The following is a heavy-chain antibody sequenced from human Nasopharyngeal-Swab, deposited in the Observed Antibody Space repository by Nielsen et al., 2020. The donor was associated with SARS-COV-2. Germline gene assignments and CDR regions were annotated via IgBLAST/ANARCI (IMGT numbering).Heavy chain of an antibody. CDR1: GYRFLSHW. D-gene: IGHD3-22*01. Sequence: GESLKISCKGSGYRFLSHWVGWVRQMPGKGLEWMGIIYPGDSDTRYSPSSQGQVTISADKSINTAYLQWSSLTASDTAVYYCARTAIEGGYYRGDAFDIWGQGTMVTVSS. CDR2: IYPGDSDT. CDR3: ARTAIEGGYYRGDAFDI. J-gene: IGHJ3*02. V-gene: IGHV5-51*01.